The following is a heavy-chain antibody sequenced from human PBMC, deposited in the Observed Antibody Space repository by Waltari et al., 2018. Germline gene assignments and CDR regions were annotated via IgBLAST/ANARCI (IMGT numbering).Heavy chain of an antibody. D-gene: IGHD6-13*01. CDR3: ASGSSSSSWSRFDY. Sequence: VQLVQSGAEVKKPGATVKISCKDSGYTFTSYAMHWVRKAPGQRLDWMGWINAGNGNTKYSPKFQGSVTITMDTSASTAYMELSSLRSEDTAVYYCASGSSSSSWSRFDYWGQGTLVTVSS. V-gene: IGHV1-3*01. CDR1: GYTFTSYA. J-gene: IGHJ4*02. CDR2: INAGNGNT.